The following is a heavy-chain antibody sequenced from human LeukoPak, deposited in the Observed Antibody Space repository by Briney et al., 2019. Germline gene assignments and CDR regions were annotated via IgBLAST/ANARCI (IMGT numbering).Heavy chain of an antibody. V-gene: IGHV3-7*03. D-gene: IGHD3-10*01. Sequence: QPGGSLRLSCAASGFTFSRHRMCWVRLAPGKGLEWVASINPDGREGYYVDSVKGRFTISRDNAKNSLYLQLNSLRAEDTAVYYCAKGNNYGSGSYYNGWALAYWGQGTLVTASS. J-gene: IGHJ4*02. CDR3: AKGNNYGSGSYYNGWALAY. CDR2: INPDGREG. CDR1: GFTFSRHR.